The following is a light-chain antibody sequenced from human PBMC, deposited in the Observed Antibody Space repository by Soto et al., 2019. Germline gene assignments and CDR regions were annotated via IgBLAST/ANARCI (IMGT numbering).Light chain of an antibody. CDR1: SSNIGAGYD. Sequence: SVLTQPPSLSGSPVQRVTISCTGISSNIGAGYDVNWYQQLPETAPKLLIFGDSNRPSGVPDRFSGSKSGTSASLVITGLQADDEADYYCQSNDNGLSGSDVFGTGTKVTVL. V-gene: IGLV1-40*01. J-gene: IGLJ1*01. CDR3: QSNDNGLSGSDV. CDR2: GDS.